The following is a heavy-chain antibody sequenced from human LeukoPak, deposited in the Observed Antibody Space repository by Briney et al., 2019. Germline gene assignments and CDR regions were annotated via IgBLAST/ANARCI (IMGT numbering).Heavy chain of an antibody. V-gene: IGHV3-30*18. CDR3: AKDVSAQWLVHSFDY. Sequence: GSLILSCVASGFPFSSYWMSWVRQAPGKGLEWVAVISYDGSNKYYADSVKGRFTISRDNSKNTLYLQMNSLRAEDTAVYYCAKDVSAQWLVHSFDYWGQGTLVTVSS. D-gene: IGHD6-19*01. J-gene: IGHJ4*02. CDR1: GFPFSSYW. CDR2: ISYDGSNK.